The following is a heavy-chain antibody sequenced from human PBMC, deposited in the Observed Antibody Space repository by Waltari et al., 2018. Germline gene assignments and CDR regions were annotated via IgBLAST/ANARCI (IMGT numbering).Heavy chain of an antibody. CDR1: GYSISSGYY. D-gene: IGHD1-1*01. V-gene: IGHV4-38-2*01. CDR3: ACYTWNEYPPIYWYFDL. J-gene: IGHJ2*01. CDR2: IYHSGST. Sequence: QVQLQESGPGLVKPSETLSLTCAVSGYSISSGYYWGWIRQPRGKGLEWIGSIYHSGSTYYNPSLKSRVTISVDTSKNQFSLKLSSVTAADTAVYYCACYTWNEYPPIYWYFDLWGRGTLVTVSS.